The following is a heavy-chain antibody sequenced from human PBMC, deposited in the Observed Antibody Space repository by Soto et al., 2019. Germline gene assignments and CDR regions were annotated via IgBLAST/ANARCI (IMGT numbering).Heavy chain of an antibody. CDR3: ARSSYFDSGACPTRDY. CDR2: IHQSGTT. CDR1: GDSISDINW. J-gene: IGHJ4*02. V-gene: IGHV4-4*02. D-gene: IGHD2-21*01. Sequence: QVQLQESGPGLVKPSGTLSLTCNVSGDSISDINWWNWVRQSPGEALEWIGEIHQSGTTNYYPSLEGRVAMYLDKSTNQFSLSPDSVPAADTAVYFCARSSYFDSGACPTRDYWGQGTLVTVSS.